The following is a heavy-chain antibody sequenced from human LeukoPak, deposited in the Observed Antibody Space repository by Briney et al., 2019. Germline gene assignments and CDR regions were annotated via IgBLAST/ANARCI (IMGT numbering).Heavy chain of an antibody. CDR1: GYTFSDYW. V-gene: IGHV5-51*01. CDR3: AYCSSTSCSDAFDI. D-gene: IGHD2-2*01. CDR2: IYPGDSDT. Sequence: GGSLRLSCKGSGYTFSDYWIAWVRQMPGKGLEWMGIIYPGDSDTRYSPSFQGQVTISADKSISTAYLQWSSLKASDTAMYYCAYCSSTSCSDAFDIWGQGTMVTVSS. J-gene: IGHJ3*02.